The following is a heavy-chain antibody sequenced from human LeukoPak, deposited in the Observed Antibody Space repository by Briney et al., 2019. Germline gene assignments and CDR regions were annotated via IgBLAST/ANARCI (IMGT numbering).Heavy chain of an antibody. V-gene: IGHV2-5*02. CDR2: IYWDDDK. CDR1: GFSLTTSGVG. CDR3: AHFKRWTDAFDI. Sequence: SGPTLVKPTQTLTLTCTFSGFSLTTSGVGLGWIRQPPGKALEWLALIYWDDDKRYSPSLKSRLTITKDTSKNQVVLTMTNMDAVDTATYSCAHFKRWTDAFDIWGQGTMVTVSS. D-gene: IGHD2-15*01. J-gene: IGHJ3*02.